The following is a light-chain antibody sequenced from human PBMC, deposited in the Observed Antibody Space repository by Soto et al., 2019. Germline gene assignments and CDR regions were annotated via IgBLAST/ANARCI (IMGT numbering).Light chain of an antibody. J-gene: IGLJ2*01. Sequence: QSVLTQPPSASGTPGQRVTISCSGSSSNIRSNYVYWYQQVPGTAPRLLMYRASQRPSGVPDRFSGSKSGTSASLAISGLRSEDEADYYCAAWDDTLNGLVFGGGTKLTVL. CDR1: SSNIRSNY. CDR3: AAWDDTLNGLV. V-gene: IGLV1-47*01. CDR2: RAS.